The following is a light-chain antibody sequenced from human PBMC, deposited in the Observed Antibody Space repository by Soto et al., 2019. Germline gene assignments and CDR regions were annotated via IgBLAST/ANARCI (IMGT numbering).Light chain of an antibody. Sequence: IVMTQSPGALSLSPGERATLSCRASQSVSSNLAWYQQKPGQAPRLLIYGASTRATGIPARFSGSGSGTEFTLTISSLQSEDFAVYYCQQYNNLPPIPFGQGTRLEIK. CDR1: QSVSSN. V-gene: IGKV3-15*01. J-gene: IGKJ5*01. CDR2: GAS. CDR3: QQYNNLPPIP.